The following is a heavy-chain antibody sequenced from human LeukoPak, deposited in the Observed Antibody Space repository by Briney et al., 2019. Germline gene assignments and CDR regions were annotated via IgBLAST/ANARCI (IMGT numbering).Heavy chain of an antibody. Sequence: PGGSLRLSCAASGFTFSSYSMNWVRQAPGKGLEWVSSISSSSYIYYADSVKGRFTISRDNAKNSLYLQMNSLRAEDTAVYYCAIIVVVSHDAFDIWGQGTMVTVSS. V-gene: IGHV3-21*01. J-gene: IGHJ3*02. CDR2: ISSSSYI. CDR1: GFTFSSYS. D-gene: IGHD3-22*01. CDR3: AIIVVVSHDAFDI.